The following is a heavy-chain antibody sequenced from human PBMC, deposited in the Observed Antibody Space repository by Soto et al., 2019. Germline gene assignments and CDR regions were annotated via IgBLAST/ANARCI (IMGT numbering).Heavy chain of an antibody. CDR2: ISGSGGST. J-gene: IGHJ5*02. CDR1: GFTFSSYA. D-gene: IGHD3-10*01. CDR3: AKVKGMMVRGFVGRNWFDP. V-gene: IGHV3-23*01. Sequence: EVQLLESGGGLVQPGGSLRLSCAASGFTFSSYAMSWGRQAPGKGLEWVSAISGSGGSTYYADSVKGRFTISRDNSKNTLYLQMNSLRAEDTAVYYCAKVKGMMVRGFVGRNWFDPWGQGTLVTVSS.